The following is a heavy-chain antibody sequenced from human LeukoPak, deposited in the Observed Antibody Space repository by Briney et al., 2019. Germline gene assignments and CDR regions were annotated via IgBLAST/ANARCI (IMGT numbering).Heavy chain of an antibody. Sequence: SETLSLTCTVSGGSLSSYYWSWIRQPPGKGLERIGNIYYSGGTNYNPSLKSRVTISVDTSKNQFSLKLSSVTAADTAVYYCARKTTGTDDAFDIWGQGTMVTVSS. CDR3: ARKTTGTDDAFDI. D-gene: IGHD1-1*01. CDR1: GGSLSSYY. CDR2: IYYSGGT. J-gene: IGHJ3*02. V-gene: IGHV4-59*01.